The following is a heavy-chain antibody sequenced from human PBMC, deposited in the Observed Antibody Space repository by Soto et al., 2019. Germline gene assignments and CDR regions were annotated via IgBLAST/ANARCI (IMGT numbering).Heavy chain of an antibody. D-gene: IGHD3-10*01. CDR3: SRIAHPYGSGSYLYYYYGMDV. CDR2: IYYSGST. Sequence: SETLSLTCTVSGGSISSSSYYWGWIRQPPGKGLEWIGIIYYSGSTYYNPSLKSRVTISVDTSKNQFALKLSSVTAADTAVYNCSRIAHPYGSGSYLYYYYGMDVWGQGTTVTVSS. CDR1: GGSISSSSYY. V-gene: IGHV4-39*01. J-gene: IGHJ6*02.